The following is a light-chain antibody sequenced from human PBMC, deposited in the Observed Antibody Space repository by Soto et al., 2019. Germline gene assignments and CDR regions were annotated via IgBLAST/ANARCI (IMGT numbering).Light chain of an antibody. J-gene: IGKJ4*01. Sequence: DIQMTQSPSSVSASVGDPVAITCRASQSISSWLAWYQQRPGEAPKLLIYTGSILQVGVPSRFSGSGSGTDFILPLGNLQPEDFATYYCQQTHTFPLTLGGGTKVEIK. CDR1: QSISSW. V-gene: IGKV1-12*01. CDR3: QQTHTFPLT. CDR2: TGS.